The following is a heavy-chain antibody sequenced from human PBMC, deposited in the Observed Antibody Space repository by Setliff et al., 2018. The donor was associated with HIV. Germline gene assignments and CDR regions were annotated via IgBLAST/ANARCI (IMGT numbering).Heavy chain of an antibody. V-gene: IGHV4-30-4*08. CDR1: GGSISSADYY. J-gene: IGHJ4*03. D-gene: IGHD3-22*01. Sequence: SETLSLTCTVSGGSISSADYYWSWIRQPPGKGLEWIGYIYYSGNTYFNPALKSRITMSVDTSEDQFSLKLSSVTAADTAVYYCARDRLTYYFDYWGRGTTVTVSS. CDR2: IYYSGNT. CDR3: ARDRLTYYFDY.